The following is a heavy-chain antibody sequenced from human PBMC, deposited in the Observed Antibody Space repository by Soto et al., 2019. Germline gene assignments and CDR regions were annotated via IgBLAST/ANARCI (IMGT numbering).Heavy chain of an antibody. CDR2: IYYSGST. CDR1: GGSISSYY. D-gene: IGHD3-3*01. CDR3: ARHVTIFGVVIIVPLDAFDI. J-gene: IGHJ3*02. V-gene: IGHV4-59*08. Sequence: SETLSLTCTVSGGSISSYYWSWIRQPPGKGLEWIGYIYYSGSTNYNPSLKSRVTISVDTSKNQFSLKLSSVTAADTAVYYCARHVTIFGVVIIVPLDAFDIWGQGTMVTVS.